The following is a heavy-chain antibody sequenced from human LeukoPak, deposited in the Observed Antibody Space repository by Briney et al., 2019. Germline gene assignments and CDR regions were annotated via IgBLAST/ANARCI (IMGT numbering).Heavy chain of an antibody. D-gene: IGHD6-19*01. Sequence: GGSLRLSCAASGFTFSSYSMNWVRQAPGKGLEWVSYISSSSSTIYYADSVKGRFTISRDNAKNSLYLQMNSLRVEDTAVYYCARGTPSSSGWLYYGMDVWGQGTTVTVSS. CDR2: ISSSSSTI. CDR3: ARGTPSSSGWLYYGMDV. J-gene: IGHJ6*02. V-gene: IGHV3-48*04. CDR1: GFTFSSYS.